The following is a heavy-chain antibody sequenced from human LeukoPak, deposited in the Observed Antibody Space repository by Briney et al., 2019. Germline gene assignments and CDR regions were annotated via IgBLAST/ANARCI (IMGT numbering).Heavy chain of an antibody. V-gene: IGHV3-23*01. Sequence: PGGSLRLSCAASGFSFRSYAMSWVRQAPGKGLEWVSAISGSGTNTYYADSMKGRFTISRDNSKNTLDLQMNSLRAEDTAVYYCAKANGAIFGVAGYFDYWGQGTLVTVSS. CDR3: AKANGAIFGVAGYFDY. CDR2: ISGSGTNT. CDR1: GFSFRSYA. D-gene: IGHD3-3*02. J-gene: IGHJ4*02.